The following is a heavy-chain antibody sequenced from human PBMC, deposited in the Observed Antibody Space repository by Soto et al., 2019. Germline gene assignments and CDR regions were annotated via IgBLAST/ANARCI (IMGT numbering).Heavy chain of an antibody. CDR2: IDYDGRT. CDR1: GGSITNTNW. D-gene: IGHD3-22*01. J-gene: IGHJ5*02. V-gene: IGHV4-4*02. CDR3: ASTNYDNGGCLDP. Sequence: QVQLQESGPGLVKPSGTLSLTCDVSGGSITNTNWWSWVRQPPGKGLEWIGEIDYDGRTKSNPSLKRLVTIAVDESKKQVSLKFTSVTVADTAVYYCASTNYDNGGCLDPWGQGTLVTVSS.